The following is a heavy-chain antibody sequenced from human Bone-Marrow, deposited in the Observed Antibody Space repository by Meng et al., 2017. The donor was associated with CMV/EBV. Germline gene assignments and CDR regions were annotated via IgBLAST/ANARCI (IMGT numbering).Heavy chain of an antibody. CDR1: GYY. CDR3: ARGSPPWYYGSGSYYNHYFDY. D-gene: IGHD3-10*01. CDR2: INHSGST. V-gene: IGHV4-34*01. J-gene: IGHJ4*02. Sequence: GYYCSWIRQPPGRGLEWIGEINHSGSTTSNPSLKSRVTISVDTSKNQFSLKLSSVTAADTAVYYCARGSPPWYYGSGSYYNHYFDYWGQGTLVTVSS.